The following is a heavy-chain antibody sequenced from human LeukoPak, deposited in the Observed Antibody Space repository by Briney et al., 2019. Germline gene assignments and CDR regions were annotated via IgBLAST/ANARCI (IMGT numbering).Heavy chain of an antibody. CDR1: GYPFSRYD. Sequence: GASVKVSCKASGYPFSRYDLNWVRQATGQGLEWMGWMNPNSGNTGYAQKFQGRVTMTRSTSISTAYMELSSLRSDDTAVYFCARRPINCIITNCYVDYWGQGTLVTVSS. CDR3: ARRPINCIITNCYVDY. D-gene: IGHD2-2*01. J-gene: IGHJ4*02. CDR2: MNPNSGNT. V-gene: IGHV1-8*01.